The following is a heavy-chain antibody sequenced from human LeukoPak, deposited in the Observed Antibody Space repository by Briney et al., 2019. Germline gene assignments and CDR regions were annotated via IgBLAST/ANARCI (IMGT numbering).Heavy chain of an antibody. Sequence: GGSLRLSCAASGFSFSSYGMHWVRQAPGKGLEWVTVILYDGSNKYYADSVKGRFTTSRDNSKDTLYLQMSSLRVEDTAVYFCARDIADCSSGICYDIRFDYWGQGSLVTVSS. CDR3: ARDIADCSSGICYDIRFDY. D-gene: IGHD2-15*01. J-gene: IGHJ4*02. CDR2: ILYDGSNK. V-gene: IGHV3-30*03. CDR1: GFSFSSYG.